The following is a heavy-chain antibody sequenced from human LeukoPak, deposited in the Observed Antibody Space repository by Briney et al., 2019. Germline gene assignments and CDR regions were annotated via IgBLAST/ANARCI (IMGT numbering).Heavy chain of an antibody. D-gene: IGHD3-10*01. CDR1: GFTFSSYA. Sequence: PGGSLRLSCAASGFTFSSYAMHWVRQAPAKGLEWVAIISYDGSNKYYADSVKGRFTISRDNSKNTLYLQMNSLRAEDTAVYYCARDRDYYGSGTYFHDYWGQGTLVTVSS. CDR3: ARDRDYYGSGTYFHDY. V-gene: IGHV3-30-3*01. J-gene: IGHJ4*02. CDR2: ISYDGSNK.